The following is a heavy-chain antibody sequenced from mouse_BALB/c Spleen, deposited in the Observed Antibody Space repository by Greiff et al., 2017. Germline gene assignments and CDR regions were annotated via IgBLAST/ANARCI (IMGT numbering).Heavy chain of an antibody. CDR2: INPSSGYT. D-gene: IGHD2-2*01. J-gene: IGHJ3*01. Sequence: VQLQQSGAELARPGASVKMSCKASGYTFTSYTMHWVKQRPGQGLEWIGYINPSSGYTNYNQKFKDKATLTADKSSSTAYMQLSSLTSEDSAVYYCARKKDGYDAWFAYWGQGTLVTVSA. V-gene: IGHV1-4*01. CDR1: GYTFTSYT. CDR3: ARKKDGYDAWFAY.